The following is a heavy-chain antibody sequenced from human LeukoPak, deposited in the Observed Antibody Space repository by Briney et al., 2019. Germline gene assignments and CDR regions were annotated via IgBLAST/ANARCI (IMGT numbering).Heavy chain of an antibody. J-gene: IGHJ4*02. D-gene: IGHD3-10*01. CDR2: ISWNSGSI. V-gene: IGHV3-9*01. CDR3: AKDILEYYYGSGSYYNGYFDY. CDR1: GFTFDDYA. Sequence: SGGSLRLSCAVSGFTFDDYAMHWVRQAPGKGLEWVSGISWNSGSIGYADSVKGRFTISRDNAKNSLYLQMNSLRAEDTALYYCAKDILEYYYGSGSYYNGYFDYWGQGTLVTVSS.